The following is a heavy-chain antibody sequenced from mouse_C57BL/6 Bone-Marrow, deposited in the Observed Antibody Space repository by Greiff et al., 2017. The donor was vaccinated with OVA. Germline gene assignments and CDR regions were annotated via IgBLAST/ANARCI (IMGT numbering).Heavy chain of an antibody. Sequence: EVKLMESGGGLVQPGGSLSLSCAASGFTFTDYYMSWVRQPPGKALEWLGFIRNKANGYTTEYSASVKGRFTISRDNSQSILYLQMNALRAEDSATYYCARSNWGAMDYWGQGTSVTVSS. CDR2: IRNKANGYTT. CDR3: ARSNWGAMDY. J-gene: IGHJ4*01. CDR1: GFTFTDYY. V-gene: IGHV7-3*01. D-gene: IGHD4-1*01.